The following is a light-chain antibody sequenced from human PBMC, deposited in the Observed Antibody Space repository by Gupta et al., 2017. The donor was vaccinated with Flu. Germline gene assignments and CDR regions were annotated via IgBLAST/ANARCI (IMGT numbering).Light chain of an antibody. J-gene: IGLJ2*01. Sequence: PLTPPASASGPPGPSITISCTGTSSDVGSYNLVSWYQLHPGKAPRRRSYEVGKRAWGVDKRFFDSQSGNTASMTSWGQQEEEEADYCGGSDAGLNSVVFGGGTKVTVL. CDR2: EVG. CDR3: GSDAGLNSVV. V-gene: IGLV2-23*02. CDR1: SSDVGSYNL.